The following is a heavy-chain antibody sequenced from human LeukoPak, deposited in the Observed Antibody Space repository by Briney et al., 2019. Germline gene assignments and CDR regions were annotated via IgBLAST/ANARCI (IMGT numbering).Heavy chain of an antibody. CDR3: AQVTYDYVWGSYES. Sequence: PGGSLRLSCAASGFTFSTYAMSWVRQAPGKGLEWVSALSGSGDSTYYADSVKGRFTISRDNSKNTLYLQMNSLRAEDTAVYYCAQVTYDYVWGSYESWGQGTLVTVSS. V-gene: IGHV3-23*01. J-gene: IGHJ4*02. CDR1: GFTFSTYA. D-gene: IGHD3-16*01. CDR2: LSGSGDST.